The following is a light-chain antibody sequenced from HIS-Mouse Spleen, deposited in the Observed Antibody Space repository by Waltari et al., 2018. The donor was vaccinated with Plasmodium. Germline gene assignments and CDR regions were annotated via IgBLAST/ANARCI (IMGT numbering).Light chain of an antibody. CDR3: YSAADNNQGV. CDR1: VLATKY. Sequence: SYELTQPSSVSVSPGQTARITCSGDVLATKYARWFQQKPGQAPVLVIYNDSERPSGIPERFSGSSSGTTVTLTISGAQVEDEADYYCYSAADNNQGVFGGGTKLTVL. J-gene: IGLJ2*01. CDR2: NDS. V-gene: IGLV3-27*01.